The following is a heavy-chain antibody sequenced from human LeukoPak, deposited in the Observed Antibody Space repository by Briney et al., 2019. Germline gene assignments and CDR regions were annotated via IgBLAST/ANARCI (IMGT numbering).Heavy chain of an antibody. Sequence: SETLSLTCTVSGGSVSSYYWSWIRQPPGKGLEWIGYIYYSGSTNYNPSLKSRVTIPVDTSKNQFSLKLGSVTAADTAVYYCARHEIPAWSLGFGEYNWFDPWGQGTLVTVSS. D-gene: IGHD3-10*01. J-gene: IGHJ5*02. V-gene: IGHV4-59*08. CDR1: GGSVSSYY. CDR3: ARHEIPAWSLGFGEYNWFDP. CDR2: IYYSGST.